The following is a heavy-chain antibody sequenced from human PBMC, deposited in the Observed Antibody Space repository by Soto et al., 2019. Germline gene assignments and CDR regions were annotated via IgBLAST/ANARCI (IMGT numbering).Heavy chain of an antibody. CDR2: INRSRST. CDR3: ARVTTNYYYYGMDV. V-gene: IGHV4-34*01. J-gene: IGHJ6*02. CDR1: GESFSGYY. D-gene: IGHD1-1*01. Sequence: SETLSLTCAVYGESFSGYYWSWIRQPPGKGLEWIGEINRSRSTNHNPSLKSRVTISVDTSKNQFSLKLNSVTAADTAVYYCARVTTNYYYYGMDVWGQGTTVTVSS.